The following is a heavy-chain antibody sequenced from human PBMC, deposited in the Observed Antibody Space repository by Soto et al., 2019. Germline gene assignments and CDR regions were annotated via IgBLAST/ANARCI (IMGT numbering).Heavy chain of an antibody. CDR1: GGSISSSNW. CDR3: ARAGRGYSGYDYYYYGMDV. Sequence: SETLSLTCAVSGGSISSSNWWSWVRQPPGKGLDWIGEIYHSGSTNYNPSLKSRVTISVDKSKNQFSLKLSSVTAADTAVYYCARAGRGYSGYDYYYYGMDVWGQGTTVTVSS. D-gene: IGHD5-12*01. J-gene: IGHJ6*02. CDR2: IYHSGST. V-gene: IGHV4-4*02.